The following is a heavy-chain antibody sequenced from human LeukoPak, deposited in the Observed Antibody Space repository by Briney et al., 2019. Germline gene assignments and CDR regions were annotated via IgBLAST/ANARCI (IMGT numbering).Heavy chain of an antibody. V-gene: IGHV4-34*01. D-gene: IGHD4-11*01. CDR3: ASSISNHPFYYYYYMDV. Sequence: PSETLSLTCAVYGGSFSGYYWSWIRQPPGKGLEWIGEINHSGGTNYNPSLKSRVTISVDTSKNQFSLKLSSVTAADTAVYYCASSISNHPFYYYYYMDVWGKGTTVTVSS. CDR2: INHSGGT. J-gene: IGHJ6*03. CDR1: GGSFSGYY.